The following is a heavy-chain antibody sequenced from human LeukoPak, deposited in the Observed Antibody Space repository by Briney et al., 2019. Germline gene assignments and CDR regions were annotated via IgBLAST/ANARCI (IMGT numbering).Heavy chain of an antibody. CDR1: GGSISSSFYY. D-gene: IGHD6-6*01. CDR2: INHSGST. Sequence: SETLSLTCTVSGGSISSSFYYWSWIRQPPGKGLEWIGEINHSGSTNYNPSLKSRVTISVDTSKNQFSLKLSSVTAADTAVYYCARSSPYYYYYYGMDVWGQGTTVTVSS. CDR3: ARSSPYYYYYYGMDV. V-gene: IGHV4-39*07. J-gene: IGHJ6*02.